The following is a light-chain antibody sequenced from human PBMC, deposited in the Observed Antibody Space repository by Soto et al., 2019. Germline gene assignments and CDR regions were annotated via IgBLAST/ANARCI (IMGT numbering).Light chain of an antibody. CDR3: AAWDDSLNGHV. V-gene: IGLV1-44*01. CDR1: SSNIGGNT. J-gene: IGLJ1*01. Sequence: QSVLTQPPSASGTPGQRVTISCSGSSSNIGGNTVSWYQQFPGTAPKLLIYTNNQRPSGVPDRFSGSKSDTSASLAISALQSEDEAHYYWAAWDDSLNGHVFGTGTKLPVL. CDR2: TNN.